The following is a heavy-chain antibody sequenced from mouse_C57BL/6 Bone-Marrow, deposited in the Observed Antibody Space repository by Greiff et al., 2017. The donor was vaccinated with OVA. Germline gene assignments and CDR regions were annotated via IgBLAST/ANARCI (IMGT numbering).Heavy chain of an antibody. D-gene: IGHD2-4*01. CDR2: ISSGSSTI. V-gene: IGHV5-17*01. CDR1: GFTFSDYG. CDR3: ARKDYDGGWAMDY. Sequence: EVHLVESGGGLVKPGGSLKLSCAASGFTFSDYGMHWVRQAPEKGLEWVAYISSGSSTIYYADTVKGRFTISRDNAKNTLFLQMTSLRSEDTAMYYCARKDYDGGWAMDYWGQGTSVTVSS. J-gene: IGHJ4*01.